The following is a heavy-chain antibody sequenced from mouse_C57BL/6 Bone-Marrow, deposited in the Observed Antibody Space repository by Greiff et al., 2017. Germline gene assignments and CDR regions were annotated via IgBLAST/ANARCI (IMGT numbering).Heavy chain of an antibody. J-gene: IGHJ2*01. CDR2: IDAENGDT. D-gene: IGHD1-1*01. V-gene: IGHV14-4*01. CDR1: GFNIKDDY. CDR3: TTITTVPFDY. Sequence: VQLQQSGAELVRPGASVKLSCTASGFNIKDDYMYWVKQRPEKGLEWIGWIDAENGDTEYASKFQGKVTITADTATNTAYLLLSNLTSEDTAVYYCTTITTVPFDYWGQVTTLTVSS.